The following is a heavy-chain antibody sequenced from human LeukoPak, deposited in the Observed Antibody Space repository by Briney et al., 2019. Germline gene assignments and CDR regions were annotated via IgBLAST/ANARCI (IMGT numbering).Heavy chain of an antibody. V-gene: IGHV3-66*01. D-gene: IGHD3-22*01. Sequence: GESLRLSCAVSGFTVSSDSMNWVRQAPGKGPEWLSVIYRGGTTYYAGSVKGRFTISRDDSKNTLYLQMNSLRAEDTAVYYCARDYYYDDSGQPVRLDYWGQGTLVTVSS. CDR3: ARDYYYDDSGQPVRLDY. CDR2: IYRGGTT. J-gene: IGHJ4*02. CDR1: GFTVSSDS.